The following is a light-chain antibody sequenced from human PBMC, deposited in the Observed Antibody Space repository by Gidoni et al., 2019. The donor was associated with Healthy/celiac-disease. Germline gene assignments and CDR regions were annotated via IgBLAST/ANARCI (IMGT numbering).Light chain of an antibody. V-gene: IGKV3-11*01. Sequence: EIVWTQTPATLSLSPGERAPLPCRASQSVSSYLAWYQQKPGKAPRLLIYDASNRATGIPARFSGSGSGTDFTLTISSLEPEDFAVYYCQQRSNWPRFTFGQGTRLEIK. J-gene: IGKJ5*01. CDR1: QSVSSY. CDR3: QQRSNWPRFT. CDR2: DAS.